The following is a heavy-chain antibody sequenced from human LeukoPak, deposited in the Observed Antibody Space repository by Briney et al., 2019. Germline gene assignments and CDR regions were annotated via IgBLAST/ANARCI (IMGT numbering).Heavy chain of an antibody. CDR2: IDPVDSHT. V-gene: IGHV5-10-1*01. D-gene: IGHD6-19*01. CDR1: GYTFTNNW. J-gene: IGHJ4*02. Sequence: KPGDSLRISCKGSGYTFTNNWITWVRQMPGRGLEWMGRIDPVDSHTDYNPSFQGHVTISVDKAINTVYLQWGSLEASDSAMYYCARGRGWVDYWGQGALVTVSS. CDR3: ARGRGWVDY.